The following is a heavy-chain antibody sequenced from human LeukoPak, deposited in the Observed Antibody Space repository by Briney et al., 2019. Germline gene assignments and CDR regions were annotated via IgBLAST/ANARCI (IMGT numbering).Heavy chain of an antibody. CDR2: IYYSGST. V-gene: IGHV4-59*01. D-gene: IGHD2-2*01. CDR1: GGSISSYY. CDR3: ARARKDCSSTSCPPWFDP. Sequence: SETLSLTCTVSGGSISSYYWSWIRQPPGKGLEWIGYIYYSGSTNYNPSLKSRVTISVDTSKNQFSLKLSSVTAADTAVYYCARARKDCSSTSCPPWFDPWGQGTLVTVSS. J-gene: IGHJ5*02.